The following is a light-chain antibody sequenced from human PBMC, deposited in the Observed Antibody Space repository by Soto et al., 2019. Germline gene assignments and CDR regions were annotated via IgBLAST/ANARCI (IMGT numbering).Light chain of an antibody. CDR1: SSNIGTYS. CDR3: AAWDDSLNGCV. CDR2: SDN. Sequence: QPVLTQPPSASGTPGQRVTISCSGSSSNIGTYSVSWYQHFPGTAPRLLIYSDNQWPSGVPDRFSASKAGASASLAISGLQSEGEADFYCAAWDDSLNGCVFGTVTKLTVL. V-gene: IGLV1-44*01. J-gene: IGLJ1*01.